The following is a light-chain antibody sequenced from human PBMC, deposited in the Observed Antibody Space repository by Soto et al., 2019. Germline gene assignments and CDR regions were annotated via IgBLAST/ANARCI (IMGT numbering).Light chain of an antibody. V-gene: IGKV1-5*01. CDR1: QSIGKW. CDR3: QHYNGH. Sequence: DIQMTQSPSILSSSVVDGVTITCRASQSIGKWLAWYQQKPGKAPKVLIYDASTLESGVPSRFSGGRSGTEFTLSISSLQPDDFATYYCQHYNGHFGGGTKVDIK. CDR2: DAS. J-gene: IGKJ4*01.